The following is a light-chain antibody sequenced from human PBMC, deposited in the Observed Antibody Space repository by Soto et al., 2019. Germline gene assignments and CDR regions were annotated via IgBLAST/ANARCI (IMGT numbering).Light chain of an antibody. V-gene: IGLV2-11*01. CDR2: DVT. CDR1: ANAVGGHNY. J-gene: IGLJ1*01. CDR3: YSYAGTYTFV. Sequence: QSALTQPRSVSGSPGQSATISCTGTANAVGGHNYVSWYQQHPGEAPKLLIYDVTERPSGVPDRFSGSKSGNTASLTISGLQSEDEADYYCYSYAGTYTFVFGTGTKLTVL.